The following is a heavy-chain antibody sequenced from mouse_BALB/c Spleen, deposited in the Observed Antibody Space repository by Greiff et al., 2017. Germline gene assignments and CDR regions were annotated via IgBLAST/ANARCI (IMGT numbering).Heavy chain of an antibody. CDR2: IWGDGST. CDR1: GFSLTNSG. D-gene: IGHD2-3*01. CDR3: AKPEDGYPYYAMDY. J-gene: IGHJ4*01. V-gene: IGHV2-6-6*01. Sequence: VQLQQSGPGLVAPSQSLSITCTVSGFSLTNSGVHWVRQSPGKGLEWLGVIWGDGSTNYNSAFKSRLSISKDNSKSQVFLKMNSLQTDDTARYYCAKPEDGYPYYAMDYWGQGTSVTVSS.